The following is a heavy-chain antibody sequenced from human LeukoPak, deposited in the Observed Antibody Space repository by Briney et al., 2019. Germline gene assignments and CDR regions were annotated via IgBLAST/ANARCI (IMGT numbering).Heavy chain of an antibody. CDR3: SRRPTARGYGETEWFDP. D-gene: IGHD4-17*01. CDR2: IIPIFGIA. V-gene: IGHV1-69*04. J-gene: IGHJ5*02. Sequence: SVKVSCKDSVGTFISYAISWVGQAPGQGLEWMGRIIPIFGIANYAQKFQGRVTITADKSTSTAYMELSSLRSEDPAVYYCSRRPTARGYGETEWFDPWGQGTLVTVSS. CDR1: VGTFISYA.